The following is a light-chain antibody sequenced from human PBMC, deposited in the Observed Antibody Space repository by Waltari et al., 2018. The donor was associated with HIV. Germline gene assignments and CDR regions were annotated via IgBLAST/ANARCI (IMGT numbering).Light chain of an antibody. CDR2: GAS. CDR3: QQYGSSPLT. Sequence: EIVLTQTPGSLSFSPGERATLSCRASQSVTSSSLSWYQQQPGQAPRLLIYGASSRATGIPDRFSSGGSGTDVTLTISRLEPEDFAVYYCQQYGSSPLTFGGGTKVDIK. J-gene: IGKJ4*02. V-gene: IGKV3-20*01. CDR1: QSVTSSS.